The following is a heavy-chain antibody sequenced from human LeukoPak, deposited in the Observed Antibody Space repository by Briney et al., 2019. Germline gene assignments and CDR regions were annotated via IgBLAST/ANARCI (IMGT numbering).Heavy chain of an antibody. Sequence: PGGSLRLSCATSGFTFSIYSMNWVRQAPGKGLEWVSSISSSSSYIYYADSVKGRFTISRDNSKNTLYLQMNSLRAEDTAVYYCAREGTVTPNYFDYWGQGTLVTVSS. D-gene: IGHD4-17*01. V-gene: IGHV3-21*01. J-gene: IGHJ4*02. CDR2: ISSSSSYI. CDR1: GFTFSIYS. CDR3: AREGTVTPNYFDY.